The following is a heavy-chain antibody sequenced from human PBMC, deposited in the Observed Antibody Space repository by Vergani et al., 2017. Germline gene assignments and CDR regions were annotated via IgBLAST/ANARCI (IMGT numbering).Heavy chain of an antibody. CDR2: INYSGST. CDR1: GGSFSGYY. CDR3: ARGPAGWRFGSSWLYFDY. Sequence: QVQLQQWGAGLLKPSETLSLTCAVYGGSFSGYYWSWIRQPPGKGLEWIGEINYSGSTNYNPSLKSRVTISVDTSKNQFSLKLSSVTAADTAVYYCARGPAGWRFGSSWLYFDYWGQGTLVTVSS. D-gene: IGHD6-13*01. V-gene: IGHV4-34*01. J-gene: IGHJ4*02.